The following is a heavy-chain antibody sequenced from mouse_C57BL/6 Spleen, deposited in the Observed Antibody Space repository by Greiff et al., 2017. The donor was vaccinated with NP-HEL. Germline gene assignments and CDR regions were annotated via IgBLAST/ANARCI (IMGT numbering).Heavy chain of an antibody. CDR3: AREGYYEGAMDY. V-gene: IGHV1-55*01. Sequence: QVQLQQPGAELVKPGASVKMSCKASGYTFTSYWITWVKQRPGQGLEWIGDIYPGSGSTNYNEKFKSKATLTVDTSSSTAYMQLSSLTSEDSAVYYCAREGYYEGAMDYWGQGTSVTVSS. D-gene: IGHD2-3*01. J-gene: IGHJ4*01. CDR2: IYPGSGST. CDR1: GYTFTSYW.